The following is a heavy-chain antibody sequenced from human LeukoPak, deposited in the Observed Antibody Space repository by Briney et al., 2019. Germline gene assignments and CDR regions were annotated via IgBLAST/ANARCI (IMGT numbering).Heavy chain of an antibody. Sequence: GGSLRLSCAASGFTFSSYSMNWVRQAPGKGLEWVSSISSSSSYIYYADSVKGRFTISRDNAKNSLYLQMNSLRAEDTAVYYCAKDGQGDIVVVVAATGPFYYYYGMDVWGQGTTVTVSS. J-gene: IGHJ6*02. CDR1: GFTFSSYS. V-gene: IGHV3-21*04. CDR3: AKDGQGDIVVVVAATGPFYYYYGMDV. D-gene: IGHD2-15*01. CDR2: ISSSSSYI.